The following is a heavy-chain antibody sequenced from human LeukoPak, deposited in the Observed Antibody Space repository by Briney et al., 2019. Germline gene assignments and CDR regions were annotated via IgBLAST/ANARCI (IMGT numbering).Heavy chain of an antibody. D-gene: IGHD3-16*01. CDR1: GFTFSSYS. J-gene: IGHJ4*02. CDR2: ISGSGGST. V-gene: IGHV3-23*01. Sequence: GGSLRLSCAASGFTFSSYSMNWVRQAPGKGLEWVSAISGSGGSTYYADSVKGRFTISRDNSKNTLYLQMNSLRAEDTAVYYCAKDDQYYDYVWGSYDYWGQGTLVTVSS. CDR3: AKDDQYYDYVWGSYDY.